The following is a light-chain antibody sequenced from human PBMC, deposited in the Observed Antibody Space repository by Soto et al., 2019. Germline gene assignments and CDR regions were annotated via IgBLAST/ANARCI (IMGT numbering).Light chain of an antibody. V-gene: IGKV1-5*01. CDR3: QQCHRYLT. Sequence: DIQMTQSPSTLSASVGDRVTITCRASESMSNCLAWYQQKPGKAPKLIISGASSLQSGVPSRFSGSASGTEFTLTISSLQPDDIATYYCQQCHRYLTFGQGTKVEMK. J-gene: IGKJ1*01. CDR1: ESMSNC. CDR2: GAS.